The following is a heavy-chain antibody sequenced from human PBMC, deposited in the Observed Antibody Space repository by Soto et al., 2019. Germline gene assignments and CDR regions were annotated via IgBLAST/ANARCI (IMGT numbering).Heavy chain of an antibody. CDR1: GYTFTSDG. CDR2: IIADNGNT. V-gene: IGHV1-18*01. Sequence: QVQLVQSGAEVKKPGASVKVSCKASGYTFTSDGISWVRQAPGQGLEWMGWIIADNGNTNYAQKLQGRVTITTDTSPSTAYMELRRLRSADTAVYYCARADHRGSGSYYNPVPDDGMDVWGQGTTVTVSS. CDR3: ARADHRGSGSYYNPVPDDGMDV. D-gene: IGHD3-10*01. J-gene: IGHJ6*02.